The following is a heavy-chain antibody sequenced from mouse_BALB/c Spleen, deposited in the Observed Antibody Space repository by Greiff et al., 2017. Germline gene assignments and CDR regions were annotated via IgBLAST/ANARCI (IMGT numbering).Heavy chain of an antibody. CDR3: ARGFGYYGREYYFDY. D-gene: IGHD1-1*01. J-gene: IGHJ2*01. CDR1: GFNIKDTY. CDR2: IDPANGNT. V-gene: IGHV14-3*02. Sequence: EVQLVESGAELVKPGASVKLSCTASGFNIKDTYMHWVKQRPEQGLEWIGRIDPANGNTKYDPKFQGKATITADTSSNTAYLQLSSLTSEDTAVYYCARGFGYYGREYYFDYWGQGTTLTVSS.